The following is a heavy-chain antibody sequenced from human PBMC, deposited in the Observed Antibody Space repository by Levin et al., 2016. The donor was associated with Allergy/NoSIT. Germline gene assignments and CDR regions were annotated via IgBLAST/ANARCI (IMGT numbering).Heavy chain of an antibody. J-gene: IGHJ3*02. D-gene: IGHD5-24*01. CDR3: AKAVLGDGSNQRGAFDI. CDR1: GFTFSSYA. V-gene: IGHV3-23*01. Sequence: GESLKISCAASGFTFSSYAMSWVRQAPGKGLEWVSAISGSGGSTYYADSVKGRFTISRDNSKNTLYLQMNSLRAEDTALYYCAKAVLGDGSNQRGAFDIWGQGTMVTVSS. CDR2: ISGSGGST.